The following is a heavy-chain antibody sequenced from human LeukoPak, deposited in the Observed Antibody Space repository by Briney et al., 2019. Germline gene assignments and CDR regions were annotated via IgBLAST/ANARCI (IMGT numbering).Heavy chain of an antibody. J-gene: IGHJ3*02. D-gene: IGHD3-22*01. V-gene: IGHV3-30*02. CDR1: GFTFSTYG. Sequence: GGSLRLSCAASGFTFSTYGMNWVRQAPGKGLEWVTSIRYEGSNKYYANSVKGRFTTSRDNSKNTLYLQMNSLRAEDTAVYYCAKGDHYDTTGYDAFDIWGQGTMVTVSS. CDR2: IRYEGSNK. CDR3: AKGDHYDTTGYDAFDI.